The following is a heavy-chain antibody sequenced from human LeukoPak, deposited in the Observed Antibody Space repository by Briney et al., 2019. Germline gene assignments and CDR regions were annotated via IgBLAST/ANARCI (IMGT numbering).Heavy chain of an antibody. V-gene: IGHV3-30-3*01. J-gene: IGHJ4*02. CDR3: ASSSIWYCSHRSQGGE. CDR2: ISFDGTSK. Sequence: GRSLRLSCAASGFTFSSYVMHWVRQAPGRRLEWVAVISFDGTSKYYADSVKGRFTISRDNSRNTLSLQMNSLRAEDTAVYYCASSSIWYCSHRSQGGERGQGTLVTVSS. D-gene: IGHD6-13*01. CDR1: GFTFSSYV.